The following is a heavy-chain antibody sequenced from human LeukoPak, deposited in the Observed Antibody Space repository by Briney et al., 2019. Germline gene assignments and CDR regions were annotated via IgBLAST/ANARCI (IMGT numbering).Heavy chain of an antibody. D-gene: IGHD3-22*01. Sequence: PGGSLRLSCAVSGITLSNYGMSWVRQAPGKGLEWVAGISDSGGATNYADSVKGRFTISRDNRKNTLYLQMNGLRAEDTAVYFCAKRGVVIRVILVGFHKQAYYFDSWGQGALVTVSS. CDR3: AKRGVVIRVILVGFHKQAYYFDS. V-gene: IGHV3-23*01. J-gene: IGHJ4*02. CDR1: GITLSNYG. CDR2: ISDSGGAT.